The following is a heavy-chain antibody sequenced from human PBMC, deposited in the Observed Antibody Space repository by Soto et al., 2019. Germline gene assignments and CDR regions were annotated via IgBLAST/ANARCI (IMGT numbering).Heavy chain of an antibody. CDR1: GGSFSGYY. D-gene: IGHD5-18*01. CDR3: TRRSGLGSTWIKLWLRLRYFYY. Sequence: SETLSLTCAVYGGSFSGYYWSWIRQPPGKGLEWLGEINHSGSTNYNPSLKSRVTISVDTSKNQFSLKLSSVTAAYKAVYYCTRRSGLGSTWIKLWLRLRYFYYWGRETLVTVSS. J-gene: IGHJ4*02. CDR2: INHSGST. V-gene: IGHV4-34*01.